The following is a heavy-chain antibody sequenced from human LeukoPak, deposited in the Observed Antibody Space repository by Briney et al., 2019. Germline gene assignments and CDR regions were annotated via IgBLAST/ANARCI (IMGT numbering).Heavy chain of an antibody. V-gene: IGHV5-51*01. CDR1: GYSFTSHW. Sequence: GESLKISCKGSGYSFTSHWIGWVRQMPGKGLEWMGIIYPGDSDTRYSPFFQGQVTISAAKSISTAFLQWSSLKASDTAMYFCARGLGGGFWTGYPSCFDYWGQGTLVTVSS. J-gene: IGHJ4*02. CDR3: ARGLGGGFWTGYPSCFDY. CDR2: IYPGDSDT. D-gene: IGHD3/OR15-3a*01.